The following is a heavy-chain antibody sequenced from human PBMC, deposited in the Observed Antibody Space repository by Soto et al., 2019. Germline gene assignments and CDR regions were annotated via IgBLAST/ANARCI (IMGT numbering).Heavy chain of an antibody. J-gene: IGHJ4*02. CDR1: GFTFGDYA. CDR2: IRSKAYGGTT. CDR3: TRDAESPAYYYGSGNRIDY. Sequence: GGSLRLSCTASGFTFGDYAMSWFRQAPGKGLEWVGFIRSKAYGGTTEYAASVKGRFTISRDDSKSIAYLQMNSLKTEDTAVYYCTRDAESPAYYYGSGNRIDYWGQGTLVTVSS. D-gene: IGHD3-10*01. V-gene: IGHV3-49*03.